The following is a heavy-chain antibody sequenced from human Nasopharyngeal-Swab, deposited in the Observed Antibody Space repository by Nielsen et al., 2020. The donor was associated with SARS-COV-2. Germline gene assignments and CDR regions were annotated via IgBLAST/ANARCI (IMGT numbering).Heavy chain of an antibody. D-gene: IGHD1-1*01. CDR2: VYTSGST. J-gene: IGHJ6*01. CDR3: ARSGTTKYGLDV. Sequence: GSLRLSCSVSGGSISGYFLIWIRQPAGEGLEWIGRVYTSGSTNYNPSLKSRVTISIDMSKNQFSLELRSVTAADTAFYYCARSGTTKYGLDVWGQGTTVIVSS. V-gene: IGHV4-4*07. CDR1: GGSISGYF.